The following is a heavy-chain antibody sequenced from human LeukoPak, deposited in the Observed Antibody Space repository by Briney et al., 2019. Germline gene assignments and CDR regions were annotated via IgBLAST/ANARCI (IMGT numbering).Heavy chain of an antibody. Sequence: GGSLRLSCAASGFTVSSNYMSWVRQAPGKGLEWVSVIYSGGSTYYADSVKGRFTISRDNSKNTLYLQMNSLRAEDTAVYYCARGQVAPEYFQHWGQGTLVTVSS. CDR1: GFTVSSNY. CDR3: ARGQVAPEYFQH. CDR2: IYSGGST. D-gene: IGHD5-12*01. V-gene: IGHV3-53*01. J-gene: IGHJ1*01.